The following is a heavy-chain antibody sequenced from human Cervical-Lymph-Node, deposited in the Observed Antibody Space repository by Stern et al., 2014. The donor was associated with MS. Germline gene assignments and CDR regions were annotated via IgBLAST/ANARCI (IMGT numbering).Heavy chain of an antibody. D-gene: IGHD6-13*01. CDR1: GFSFSRYA. J-gene: IGHJ4*02. V-gene: IGHV3-33*01. CDR2: IGYDGSNP. CDR3: ASAYSSSHYYFDY. Sequence: VQLVESGGGVVQPGRSLRLSCAASGFSFSRYAMHWVRQAPGKGLEWVALIGYDGSNPYYEDFGTGRFTISRDNFKNTLYLQMNSLRAEDTAVYYCASAYSSSHYYFDYWGQGTLVTVSS.